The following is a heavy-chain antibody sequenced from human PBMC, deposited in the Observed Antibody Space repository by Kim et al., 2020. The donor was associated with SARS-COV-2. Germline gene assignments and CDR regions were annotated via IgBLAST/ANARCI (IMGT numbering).Heavy chain of an antibody. CDR1: GFTFSSYA. CDR2: ISYDGSNK. Sequence: GGSLRLSCAASGFTFSSYAMHWVRQAPGKGLEWVAVISYDGSNKYYADSVKGRFTISRDNSKNTLYLQMNSLRAEDTAVYYCAREIWAARRFYYYYGMDVWGQGTTVTVSS. J-gene: IGHJ6*02. V-gene: IGHV3-30*04. D-gene: IGHD6-6*01. CDR3: AREIWAARRFYYYYGMDV.